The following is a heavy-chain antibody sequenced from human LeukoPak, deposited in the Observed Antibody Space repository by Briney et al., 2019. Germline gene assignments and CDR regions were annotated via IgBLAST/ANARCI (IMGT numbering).Heavy chain of an antibody. Sequence: GASVTVSCKASGYTFTHYYLHWVRQAPGQGPEGMGVINPSGGSTSYAQKFQGRVTMTRDTSTSTVYMELSSLRSDDTAVYYCARGFGPEWVGYFDYWGQGTLVTVSS. V-gene: IGHV1-46*01. J-gene: IGHJ4*02. CDR2: INPSGGST. CDR1: GYTFTHYY. D-gene: IGHD3-16*01. CDR3: ARGFGPEWVGYFDY.